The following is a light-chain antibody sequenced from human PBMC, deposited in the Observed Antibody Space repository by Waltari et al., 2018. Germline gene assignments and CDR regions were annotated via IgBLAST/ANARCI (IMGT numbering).Light chain of an antibody. Sequence: EIVLTQSPATLSLSPGERAHIPCRASQNINTYLAWYQQKPGQAPRLLIYDASSRATGIPARFSGSGSGTDFTLTISSLEPEDFAVYYCQQRSNWPPPTFGGGTKVDI. J-gene: IGKJ4*01. CDR1: QNINTY. CDR2: DAS. V-gene: IGKV3-11*01. CDR3: QQRSNWPPPT.